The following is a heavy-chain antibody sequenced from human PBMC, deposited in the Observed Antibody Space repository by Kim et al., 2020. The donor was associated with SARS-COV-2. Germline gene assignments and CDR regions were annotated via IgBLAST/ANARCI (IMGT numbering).Heavy chain of an antibody. V-gene: IGHV3-23*01. CDR3: AKDERGAAAGKVPIRFDP. D-gene: IGHD6-13*01. J-gene: IGHJ5*02. CDR1: GFTFSSYA. CDR2: ISGSGGST. Sequence: GGSLRLSCAASGFTFSSYAMSWVRQAPGKGLEWVSAISGSGGSTYYADSVKGRFTISRDNSKNTLYLQMNSLRAEDTAVYYCAKDERGAAAGKVPIRFDPWGQGTLVTVSS.